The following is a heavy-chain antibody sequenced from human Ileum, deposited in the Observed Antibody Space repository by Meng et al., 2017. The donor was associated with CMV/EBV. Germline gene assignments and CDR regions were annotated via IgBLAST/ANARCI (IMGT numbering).Heavy chain of an antibody. CDR2: VNTLDNST. CDR1: VISVTRSV. D-gene: IGHD1-26*01. CDR3: ARAPLLYSDY. V-gene: IGHV3-23*05. J-gene: IGHJ4*02. Sequence: FKTGGGLVLPGGSLILSCGTFVISVTRSVMSGFRQSPGQGLEWVAAVNTLDNSTYYADSVKGRLTISRDTSKNTVLLQMQRMRAEDTAIDSFARAPLLYSDYWGQGTLVTVSS.